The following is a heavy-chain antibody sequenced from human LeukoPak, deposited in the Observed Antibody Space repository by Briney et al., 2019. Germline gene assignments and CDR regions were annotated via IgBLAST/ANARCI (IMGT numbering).Heavy chain of an antibody. J-gene: IGHJ3*02. V-gene: IGHV3-23*01. CDR2: ISAGGDGT. CDR3: AKSLLTTAAGTGRAFDI. CDR1: TFSFSRYP. D-gene: IGHD2/OR15-2a*01. Sequence: GGSLRLSCAASTFSFSRYPMGWVRQAPGKGLEWVSGISAGGDGTYHADPVKGRFTISRDNSKNTLFLRMNNLRAEDTAKYYCAKSLLTTAAGTGRAFDIWGQGTMVTVSS.